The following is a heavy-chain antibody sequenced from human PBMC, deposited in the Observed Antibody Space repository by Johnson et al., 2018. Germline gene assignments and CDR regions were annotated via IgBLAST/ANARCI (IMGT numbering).Heavy chain of an antibody. CDR3: VSEGLDCSSTTCYRATFDI. V-gene: IGHV3-20*04. D-gene: IGHD2-2*02. J-gene: IGHJ3*02. Sequence: VQLQESGGIVLRPGGSLRLSCTASGFTFEDYGTSWVRHGPGEGLEWGSSINWNGGWTGYADSVKGRLTISRDNAKGMLFLQMNSLRAEDTAVYFCVSEGLDCSSTTCYRATFDIWGQGTVGTVSS. CDR2: INWNGGWT. CDR1: GFTFEDYG.